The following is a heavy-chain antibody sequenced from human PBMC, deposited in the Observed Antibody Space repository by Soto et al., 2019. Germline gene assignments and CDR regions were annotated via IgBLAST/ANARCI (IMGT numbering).Heavy chain of an antibody. Sequence: EVQLVESGGGLVQPGGSLRLSCAASGFTFSSYNMNWVRQAPGKGLEWVSYISSSSSSMYYADSVKGRFTISRDNMKNSLYLQMNSLRAEDTAVYYCARDDYGSGAPHYWGQGTLVTVSS. V-gene: IGHV3-48*01. J-gene: IGHJ4*02. CDR2: ISSSSSSM. D-gene: IGHD3-10*01. CDR1: GFTFSSYN. CDR3: ARDDYGSGAPHY.